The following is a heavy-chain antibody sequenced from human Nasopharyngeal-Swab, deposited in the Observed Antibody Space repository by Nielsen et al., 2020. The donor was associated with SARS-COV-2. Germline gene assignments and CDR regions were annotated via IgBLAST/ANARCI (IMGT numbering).Heavy chain of an antibody. Sequence: SGLTLVKTKQTFTLTCTLSGFSLSTSGMCVSWIRQPPGKALEWLALIDWDDDKYYGTSLKTRLTISKDTSKNQVVLTMTNMDPVDTATYYCARIRGLGVDYWGQGTLVTVSS. CDR1: GFSLSTSGMC. CDR3: ARIRGLGVDY. D-gene: IGHD3-16*01. V-gene: IGHV2-70*01. CDR2: IDWDDDK. J-gene: IGHJ4*02.